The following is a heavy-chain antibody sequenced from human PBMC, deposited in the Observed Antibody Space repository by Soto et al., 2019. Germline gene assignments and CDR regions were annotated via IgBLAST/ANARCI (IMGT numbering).Heavy chain of an antibody. D-gene: IGHD3-10*01. CDR3: ARVPIRGVIIDS. V-gene: IGHV4-59*01. CDR2: IYYSGST. J-gene: IGHJ5*01. Sequence: PSETLSLTCTVSGGSISSYYWSWIRQPPGKGLEWIGYIYYSGSTNYNPSLKSRVTISVDTSKNQFSLKLSSVTAADTAVYYCARVPIRGVIIDSWGQGTLVTVSS. CDR1: GGSISSYY.